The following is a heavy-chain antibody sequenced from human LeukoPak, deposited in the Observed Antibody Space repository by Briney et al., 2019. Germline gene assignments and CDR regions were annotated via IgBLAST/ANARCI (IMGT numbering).Heavy chain of an antibody. CDR3: ARLGATLPSFDY. V-gene: IGHV4-39*01. D-gene: IGHD1-26*01. CDR1: GGSISSSRYY. J-gene: IGHJ4*02. CDR2: IYYSGST. Sequence: SETLSLTCTVSGGSISSSRYYWGWIRQPPGKGLEWIGSIYYSGSTYYNPSLKSRVTISVDTSKNQFSLKLSSVTAADTAVYYCARLGATLPSFDYWGQGTLVTVSS.